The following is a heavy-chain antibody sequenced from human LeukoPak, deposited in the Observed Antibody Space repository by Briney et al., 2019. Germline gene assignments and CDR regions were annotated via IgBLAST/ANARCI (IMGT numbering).Heavy chain of an antibody. V-gene: IGHV3-23*01. CDR2: ISGTGATT. J-gene: IGHJ4*02. CDR3: AKEDY. Sequence: GGSLRLSCAASGFTFSSYAMTWVRQAPGKELEWVSTISGTGATTFYADSVKGRFTTSRDNSKSTLSLQMNSLRAEDTAIYYCAKEDYWGQGTLVTVSS. CDR1: GFTFSSYA.